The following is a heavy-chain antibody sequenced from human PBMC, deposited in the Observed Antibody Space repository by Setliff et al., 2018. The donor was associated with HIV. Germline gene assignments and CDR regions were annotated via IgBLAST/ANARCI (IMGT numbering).Heavy chain of an antibody. D-gene: IGHD3-10*01. V-gene: IGHV3-15*01. CDR3: TTAVAQNWYGSGNENY. Sequence: GGSLRLSCAASGFTFTNAWMSWVRQAPGKGLEWVGRIKSKTDGETEDYAAPVKGRFTIPRDDSRSTPYLQMNSLITEDTALYYCTTAVAQNWYGSGNENYWGQGTLVTVSS. CDR2: IKSKTDGETE. CDR1: GFTFTNAW. J-gene: IGHJ4*02.